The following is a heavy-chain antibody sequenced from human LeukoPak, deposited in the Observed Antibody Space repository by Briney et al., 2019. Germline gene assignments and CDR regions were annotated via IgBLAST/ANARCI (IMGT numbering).Heavy chain of an antibody. CDR2: IYHSGST. CDR3: ARLLLYYYDSSGYYHDAFDI. J-gene: IGHJ3*02. Sequence: SETLSLTCAVSGYSISSGYYWGWIRQPPGKGLEWIGSIYHSGSTYYNPSLKSRVTISVDTSKNQFSLKLSSVTAADTAVYYCARLLLYYYDSSGYYHDAFDIWGLGTMVTVSS. D-gene: IGHD3-22*01. CDR1: GYSISSGYY. V-gene: IGHV4-38-2*01.